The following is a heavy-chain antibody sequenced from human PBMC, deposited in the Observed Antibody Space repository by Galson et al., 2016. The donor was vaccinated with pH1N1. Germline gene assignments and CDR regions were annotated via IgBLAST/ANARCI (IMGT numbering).Heavy chain of an antibody. CDR2: IKQDGSEL. V-gene: IGHV3-7*01. CDR1: GFTFSSYW. J-gene: IGHJ2*01. CDR3: ARRYFDL. Sequence: SLRLSCAASGFTFSSYWMHWVRQAPGKGLEWVANIKQDGSELYYVGSVKGRSTISRDNAKSSLYLQMNSLRAEDAAVYYCARRYFDLWGRGTLVTVSS.